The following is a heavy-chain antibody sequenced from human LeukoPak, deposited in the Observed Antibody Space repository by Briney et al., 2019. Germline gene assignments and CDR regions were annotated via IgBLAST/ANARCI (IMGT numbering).Heavy chain of an antibody. CDR1: GYTFTGYC. Sequence: ASVKVSCKASGYTFTGYCMHWVRQAPGQGLEWMGWINPNSGGTNYAQKFQGRVTMTRDTSISTAYMELSRLRSDDTAVYYCARDVYYPNWFDPWGQGTLVTVSS. V-gene: IGHV1-2*02. CDR3: ARDVYYPNWFDP. CDR2: INPNSGGT. J-gene: IGHJ5*02. D-gene: IGHD3-22*01.